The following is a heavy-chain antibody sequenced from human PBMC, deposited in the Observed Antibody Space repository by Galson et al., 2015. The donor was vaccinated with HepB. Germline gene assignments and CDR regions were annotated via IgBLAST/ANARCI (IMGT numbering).Heavy chain of an antibody. J-gene: IGHJ6*03. CDR3: AKRHDYGGYYYYMDF. Sequence: SLRLSCAASGFTLSSYTMNWVRQAPGKGLEWVSALSDSGRSTFYADSVKGRFTISRDNSKNTLYLQMTSLRADDTAVYYCAKRHDYGGYYYYMDFWGRGTTVTVS. D-gene: IGHD4-17*01. CDR1: GFTLSSYT. V-gene: IGHV3-23*01. CDR2: LSDSGRST.